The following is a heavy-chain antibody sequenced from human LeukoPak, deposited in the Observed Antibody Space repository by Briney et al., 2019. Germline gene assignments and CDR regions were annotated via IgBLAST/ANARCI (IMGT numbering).Heavy chain of an antibody. V-gene: IGHV1-69*05. CDR2: IIPIFGTA. D-gene: IGHD1-1*01. CDR1: GGTFSSYA. Sequence: SVKVSCKASGGTFSSYAISWVRQAPGQGLEWMGGIIPIFGTANYAQKFQGRVTITTDESTSTAYMELSSLRSEDTAVYYCTREGTTGTLRYFDYWGQGTLVTVSS. J-gene: IGHJ4*02. CDR3: TREGTTGTLRYFDY.